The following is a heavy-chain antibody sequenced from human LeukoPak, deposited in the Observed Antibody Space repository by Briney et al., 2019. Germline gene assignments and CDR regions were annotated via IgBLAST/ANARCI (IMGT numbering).Heavy chain of an antibody. Sequence: PSETLSLTCAVYGGSFSGYYWSWIRQPPGKGLEWIGEINHSGSTNYNPSLKSRVTISVDTSKNQFPLKLSSVTAADTAVYYCASYYYGSGSYLAWFDPWGQGTLVTVSS. J-gene: IGHJ5*02. CDR1: GGSFSGYY. D-gene: IGHD3-10*01. V-gene: IGHV4-34*01. CDR2: INHSGST. CDR3: ASYYYGSGSYLAWFDP.